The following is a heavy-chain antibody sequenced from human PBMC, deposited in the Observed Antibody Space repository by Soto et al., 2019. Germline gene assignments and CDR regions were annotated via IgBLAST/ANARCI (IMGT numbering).Heavy chain of an antibody. CDR1: GYSLTSYW. CDR3: AMNYYDGSGPTGAFDI. D-gene: IGHD3-22*01. V-gene: IGHV5-51*01. Sequence: GESLKISFKGPGYSLTSYWIGWVRPIPGKGLEWVGIIYPGYSDTRYSPPFQGQVTLSADKSINTAYLPWSSLKASDTAMYYCAMNYYDGSGPTGAFDIWGQGTMVTVSS. J-gene: IGHJ3*02. CDR2: IYPGYSDT.